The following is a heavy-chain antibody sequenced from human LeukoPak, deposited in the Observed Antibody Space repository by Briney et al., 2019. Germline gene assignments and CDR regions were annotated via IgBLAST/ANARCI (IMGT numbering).Heavy chain of an antibody. Sequence: GGSLRLSCAASGFTFSSYSMNWVRQAPRKGLQWVSSISSSSSYIYYADSVKGRFTISRDNAKNSLYLQMNSLRAEDTAVYYCAREGDFWSGYYFDYWGQGTLVTVSS. CDR2: ISSSSSYI. V-gene: IGHV3-21*01. CDR3: AREGDFWSGYYFDY. D-gene: IGHD3-3*01. J-gene: IGHJ4*02. CDR1: GFTFSSYS.